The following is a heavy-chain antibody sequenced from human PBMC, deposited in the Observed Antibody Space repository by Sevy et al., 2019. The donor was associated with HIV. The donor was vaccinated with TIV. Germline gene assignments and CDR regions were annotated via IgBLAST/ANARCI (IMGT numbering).Heavy chain of an antibody. D-gene: IGHD3-22*01. J-gene: IGHJ4*02. CDR2: INQVGSEK. CDR1: GFTFSSYW. CDR3: ARPYRTDPFYYSGSSGYYYPSYFDS. V-gene: IGHV3-7*01. Sequence: GGSLRLSCAASGFTFSSYWMTWVRQAPGKGLEWVANINQVGSEKFYVDSVKGRFTISRDNAKNSLYLQMTSLRVEDTAVYYCARPYRTDPFYYSGSSGYYYPSYFDSWGQGTLVTVSS.